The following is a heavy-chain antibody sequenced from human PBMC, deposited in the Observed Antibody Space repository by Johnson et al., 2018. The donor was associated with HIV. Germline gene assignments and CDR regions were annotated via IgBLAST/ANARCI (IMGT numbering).Heavy chain of an antibody. V-gene: IGHV3-20*04. CDR2: INWDGDIT. D-gene: IGHD1-26*01. J-gene: IGHJ3*02. CDR1: GFTFDDYG. Sequence: VQLVESGGGVVRPGGSLRLSCAASGFTFDDYGMSWVRQAPGKGLEWVSGINWDGDITGYADSVKGRFTISRDNAKTSLYLQMNSLRAGDTAVYYCARVMYGGSSKSAAFDICGQGTMVTVSS. CDR3: ARVMYGGSSKSAAFDI.